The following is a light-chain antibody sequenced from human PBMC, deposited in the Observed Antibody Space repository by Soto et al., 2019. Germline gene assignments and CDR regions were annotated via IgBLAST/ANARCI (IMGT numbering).Light chain of an antibody. CDR1: RSVSSN. Sequence: EIVMTQSPATLSVSPGERATLYCRASRSVSSNLAWYQQKPGQAPRLLIYGASTRATGIPARFSGSGSGTEFTLTISSLQSEDFAVYYCEQYNNWPPVTFGQGTRLEIK. CDR3: EQYNNWPPVT. CDR2: GAS. V-gene: IGKV3-15*01. J-gene: IGKJ5*01.